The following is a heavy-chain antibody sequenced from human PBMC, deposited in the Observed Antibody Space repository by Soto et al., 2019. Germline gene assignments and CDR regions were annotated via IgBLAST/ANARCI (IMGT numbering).Heavy chain of an antibody. Sequence: QVQLVQSGAEVKKPGSSVKVSCKASGGTFSSYAISWVRQAPGQGLEWMGGIIPIFGTANYAQKFQGRVTITADEYTSAPHMELSSLTSEDTAVYYCPSGSYGYSTFDYWGQGTLVIVSS. J-gene: IGHJ4*02. CDR1: GGTFSSYA. CDR3: PSGSYGYSTFDY. D-gene: IGHD4-4*01. V-gene: IGHV1-69*12. CDR2: IIPIFGTA.